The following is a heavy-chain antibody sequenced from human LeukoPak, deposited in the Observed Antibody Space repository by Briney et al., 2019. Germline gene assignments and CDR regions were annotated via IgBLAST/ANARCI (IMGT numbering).Heavy chain of an antibody. CDR2: ISGSGSVS. CDR3: ARDGGFGFLAAFDI. Sequence: GGSLRLSCAASGFTFSSYSMNWVRQAPGKGLEWISYISGSGSVSYYEDSVKGRFTISRDNAKNSLYLQMNSLRDEDTALYYCARDGGFGFLAAFDIWGQGTMLTVSS. CDR1: GFTFSSYS. J-gene: IGHJ3*02. V-gene: IGHV3-48*02. D-gene: IGHD3-10*01.